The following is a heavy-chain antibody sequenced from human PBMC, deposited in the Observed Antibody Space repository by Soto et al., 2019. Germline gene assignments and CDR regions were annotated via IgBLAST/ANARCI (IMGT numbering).Heavy chain of an antibody. CDR2: IYYSGST. CDR1: GGSISSYY. J-gene: IGHJ4*02. D-gene: IGHD6-13*01. V-gene: IGHV4-59*01. CDR3: ARVVDSSSWFDY. Sequence: SETLSLTCTVSGGSISSYYWSWIRQPPGKGLEWIGYIYYSGSTNYNPSLKSRVTISVDTSKNQFSLKLSSVTAADTAVYYCARVVDSSSWFDYWGQGTLVTVSS.